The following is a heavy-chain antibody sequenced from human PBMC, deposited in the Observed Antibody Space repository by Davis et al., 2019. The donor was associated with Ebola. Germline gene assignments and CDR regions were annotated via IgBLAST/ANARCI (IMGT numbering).Heavy chain of an antibody. CDR1: GYTFTRYG. Sequence: AASVKVSCKASGYTFTRYGISWVRQAPGQGLEWMGWISAYNGNTNYAQNLQGSVTMTTDTSTSTAYMEVTSLRYDDTAFYYCARAVTMVLPSGWFDPWGQGTLVTVSS. CDR2: ISAYNGNT. D-gene: IGHD3-10*01. V-gene: IGHV1-18*01. CDR3: ARAVTMVLPSGWFDP. J-gene: IGHJ5*02.